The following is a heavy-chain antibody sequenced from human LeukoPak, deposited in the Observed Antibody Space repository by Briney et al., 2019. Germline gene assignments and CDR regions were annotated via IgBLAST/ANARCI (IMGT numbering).Heavy chain of an antibody. Sequence: ASVKVSCKASGYTSTDYYMHWVRQAPGQGLEWMGWINPTSGGRHYAQKFQGRVNMTRDTSISTAYMELSRLRSDDTAVYYCARQFRSRWFLDYWGQGTLVTVSS. V-gene: IGHV1-2*02. CDR2: INPTSGGR. CDR3: ARQFRSRWFLDY. CDR1: GYTSTDYY. D-gene: IGHD6-13*01. J-gene: IGHJ4*02.